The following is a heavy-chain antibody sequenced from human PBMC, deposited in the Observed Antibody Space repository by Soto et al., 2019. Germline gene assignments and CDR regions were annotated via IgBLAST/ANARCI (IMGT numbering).Heavy chain of an antibody. V-gene: IGHV1-69*01. CDR1: GGTFSSYA. Sequence: QVQLVQSGAEVKKPGSSVKVSCKASGGTFSSYAISWVRQAPGQGLEWMGGIIPIFGTANYAQKLQGKVTITADESTSTAYRELSSLKSEDTAVYYCAREDIVVVPAAMDGAGLGCFDPWGQGTLVTVSS. CDR3: AREDIVVVPAAMDGAGLGCFDP. J-gene: IGHJ5*02. CDR2: IIPIFGTA. D-gene: IGHD2-2*01.